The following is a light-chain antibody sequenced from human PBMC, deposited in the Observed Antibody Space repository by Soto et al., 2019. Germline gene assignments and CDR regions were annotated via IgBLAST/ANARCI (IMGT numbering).Light chain of an antibody. Sequence: QSALTQPPSGSGIPGQRVTISCSGSSSNIGSNTVNWYQQLPGTAPKLLIYSNNQRPSGVPDRFSGSKSGTSASLAISGLQSEDEADYYCAAWDDSLDGYVFGTGTKATVL. CDR1: SSNIGSNT. CDR3: AAWDDSLDGYV. CDR2: SNN. J-gene: IGLJ1*01. V-gene: IGLV1-44*01.